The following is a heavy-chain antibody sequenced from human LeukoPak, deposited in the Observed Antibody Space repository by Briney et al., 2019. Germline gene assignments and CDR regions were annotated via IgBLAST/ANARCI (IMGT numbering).Heavy chain of an antibody. Sequence: GGSLRLSCVVSGFTFSSFQMNWVRQAPGKGLEWVSYISNSGSIMFYADSVKGRFTISRDNAKNSLYLHMNSLRAEDTAVYYCARTPTYYDILTDYPYYFDYWGQGTLVTVSS. D-gene: IGHD3-9*01. CDR3: ARTPTYYDILTDYPYYFDY. CDR1: GFTFSSFQ. CDR2: ISNSGSIM. J-gene: IGHJ4*02. V-gene: IGHV3-48*03.